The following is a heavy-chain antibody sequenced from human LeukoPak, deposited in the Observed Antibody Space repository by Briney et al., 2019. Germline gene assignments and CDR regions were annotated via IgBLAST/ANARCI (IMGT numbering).Heavy chain of an antibody. CDR1: GFTFSSYE. D-gene: IGHD6-13*01. CDR2: ISSSGNTK. J-gene: IGHJ4*02. V-gene: IGHV3-48*03. CDR3: ARDDSGAGGTPVLAY. Sequence: GGSLRLSCAASGFTFSSYEMNWVRQAPGKGLEWVSYISSSGNTKYYADSVKGRFTISRDDAKNSPYLQMNSLRAEDTAVYYCARDDSGAGGTPVLAYWGQGTLVTVSS.